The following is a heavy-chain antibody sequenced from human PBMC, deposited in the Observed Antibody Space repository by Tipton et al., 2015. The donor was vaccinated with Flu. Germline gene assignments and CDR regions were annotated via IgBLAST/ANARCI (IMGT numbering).Heavy chain of an antibody. Sequence: TLSLTCAVSGDSISSDYHWGWVRQFPGKGLEWIGTVSRSGSTIYNPSLSSRVTISIDTSKNQFSLKMKSVTASDMAVYYCARRDYSNYVSDPKSWFDPWGQGTLVAVSS. J-gene: IGHJ5*02. CDR1: GDSISSDYH. V-gene: IGHV4-38-2*01. CDR2: VSRSGST. CDR3: ARRDYSNYVSDPKSWFDP. D-gene: IGHD4-11*01.